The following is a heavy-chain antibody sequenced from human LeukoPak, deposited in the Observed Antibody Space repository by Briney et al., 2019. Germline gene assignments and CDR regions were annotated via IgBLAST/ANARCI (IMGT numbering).Heavy chain of an antibody. CDR1: GGSISSYY. CDR3: ARAPNCGGDCYSDY. V-gene: IGHV4-59*01. CDR2: IYYSGST. D-gene: IGHD2-21*02. J-gene: IGHJ4*02. Sequence: SETLSLTCTVSGGSISSYYWSWIRQPPGKGLEWIGYIYYSGSTNYNPSLKSRVTISVDTSKNQFSLKLSSVTAADTAVYHCARAPNCGGDCYSDYWGQGTLVTVSS.